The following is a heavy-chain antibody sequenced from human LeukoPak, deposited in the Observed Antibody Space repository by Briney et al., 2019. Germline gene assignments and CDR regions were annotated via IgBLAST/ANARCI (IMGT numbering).Heavy chain of an antibody. CDR1: GLTFGDHA. Sequence: GGSRRLSXTTSGLTFGDHAMSWVRQAPGKGLEWVGFIRSKPYGGTTEYAASVKGRFSISRDDSKSIAYLQMNSLKTEDTAVYYCTRMYSESSSWALDYWGQGTLVTVSS. CDR2: IRSKPYGGTT. J-gene: IGHJ4*02. CDR3: TRMYSESSSWALDY. D-gene: IGHD6-13*01. V-gene: IGHV3-49*04.